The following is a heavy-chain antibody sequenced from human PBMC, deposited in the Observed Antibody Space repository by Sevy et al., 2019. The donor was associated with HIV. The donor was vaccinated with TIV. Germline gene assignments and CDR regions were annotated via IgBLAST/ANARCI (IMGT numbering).Heavy chain of an antibody. J-gene: IGHJ6*02. CDR3: ARQMATIPPDDYYYGMDV. Sequence: GGSLRLSCAASGFILSSYGMHWVRQAPGKGLEWVAVIWYDGSNKYYADSVKGRFTISRDNSKNTLYLQMNSLRAEDTAVYYCARQMATIPPDDYYYGMDVWGQGSTVTVSS. V-gene: IGHV3-33*01. CDR1: GFILSSYG. D-gene: IGHD5-12*01. CDR2: IWYDGSNK.